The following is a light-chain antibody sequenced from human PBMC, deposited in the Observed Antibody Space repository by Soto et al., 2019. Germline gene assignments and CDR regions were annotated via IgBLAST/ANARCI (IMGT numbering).Light chain of an antibody. V-gene: IGKV1-5*03. CDR3: QQYNDNWT. Sequence: DIQMTQSPSTLSASVGDRVTITCRASQSISSWLAWYQQKPGTAPNLLVYKASTLQSGVPSRFSGSGSGTEFTPTIRSLQPDDSATYCCQQYNDNWTFGQGTKVEIK. CDR2: KAS. J-gene: IGKJ1*01. CDR1: QSISSW.